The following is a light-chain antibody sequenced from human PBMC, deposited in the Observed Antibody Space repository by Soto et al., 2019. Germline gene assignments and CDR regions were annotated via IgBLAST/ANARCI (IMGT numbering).Light chain of an antibody. CDR1: QSVSSY. CDR3: QQRSSWLT. Sequence: EIVLTQSPATLSLSPGERATLSCRASQSVSSYLAWYQQKPGQAPRLLIYDASNRATGIPARFSGSGSGTDFSLTLSSLEPEDSAVYYCQQRSSWLTFGGGTKVEIK. J-gene: IGKJ4*01. V-gene: IGKV3-11*01. CDR2: DAS.